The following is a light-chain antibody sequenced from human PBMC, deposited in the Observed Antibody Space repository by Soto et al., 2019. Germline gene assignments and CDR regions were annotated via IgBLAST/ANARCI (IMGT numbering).Light chain of an antibody. CDR3: QQRNNWPWT. Sequence: DIVLTQSPGTLSLSTGERATLSCRASQSVNSNFARYQQKTGQAPRLLIYDASSRATGIPVRFSGSGSGTDFTLTISTLEPEDFAVYYCQQRNNWPWTFGQGTKV. CDR1: QSVNSN. J-gene: IGKJ1*01. CDR2: DAS. V-gene: IGKV3-11*01.